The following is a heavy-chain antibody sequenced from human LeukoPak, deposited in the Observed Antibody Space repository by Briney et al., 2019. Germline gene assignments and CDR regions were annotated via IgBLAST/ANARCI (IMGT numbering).Heavy chain of an antibody. Sequence: SETLSLTRTVSGGSVRSYYWTWMRQPPGKELEWLGYIYYTGTTNYNPTLKSRLTISVDTSKDHFSLKLSSVTAADTAVYYCAREVTGTSGSFDYWGQGALVTVSS. V-gene: IGHV4-59*02. CDR1: GGSVRSYY. CDR3: AREVTGTSGSFDY. CDR2: IYYTGTT. D-gene: IGHD6-19*01. J-gene: IGHJ4*02.